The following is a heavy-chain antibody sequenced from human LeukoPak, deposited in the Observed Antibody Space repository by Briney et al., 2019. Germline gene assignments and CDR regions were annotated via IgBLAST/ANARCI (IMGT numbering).Heavy chain of an antibody. V-gene: IGHV3-48*03. Sequence: QPGGSLRLSCAASGFTFSSYEMNWVRQAPGKGLEWASYISSSGSTIYYADSVKGRFTISRDNAKNSLYLQMNSLRAEDTAVYYCARRYCSSTSCTLDYWGQGTLVTVSS. CDR3: ARRYCSSTSCTLDY. J-gene: IGHJ4*02. CDR2: ISSSGSTI. CDR1: GFTFSSYE. D-gene: IGHD2-2*01.